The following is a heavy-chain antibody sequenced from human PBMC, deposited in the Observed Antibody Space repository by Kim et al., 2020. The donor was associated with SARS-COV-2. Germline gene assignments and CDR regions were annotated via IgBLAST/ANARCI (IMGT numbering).Heavy chain of an antibody. V-gene: IGHV4-39*01. CDR2: NYYSGST. D-gene: IGHD3-10*01. Sequence: SETLSLTCTVSGGSISSSSYYWGWNRQPPGLGLEWIVCNYYSGSTYSNPSLKRRVTISVDTSKNQFSLKLSPVAAAATAVYYCARRNYDGSGSYPDYWGQGTLVTVSS. CDR3: ARRNYDGSGSYPDY. J-gene: IGHJ4*02. CDR1: GGSISSSSYY.